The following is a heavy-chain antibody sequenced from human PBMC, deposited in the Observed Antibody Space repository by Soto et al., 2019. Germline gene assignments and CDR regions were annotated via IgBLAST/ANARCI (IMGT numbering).Heavy chain of an antibody. CDR2: IYWDDDK. CDR1: GFSLSTSGVG. CDR3: AHRRIAAAINAFDI. Sequence: GPTLVNPTQTLTLTCTFSGFSLSTSGVGVGWIRQPPGKALEWLALIYWDDDKRYSPSLKSRLTITKDTSKNQVVLTMTNMDPVDTAAYYCAHRRIAAAINAFDIWGQGTMVTVSS. J-gene: IGHJ3*02. D-gene: IGHD6-13*01. V-gene: IGHV2-5*02.